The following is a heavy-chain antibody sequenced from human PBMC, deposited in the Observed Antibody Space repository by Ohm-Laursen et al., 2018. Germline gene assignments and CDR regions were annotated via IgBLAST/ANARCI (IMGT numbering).Heavy chain of an antibody. CDR1: GGSISSYY. CDR2: VSYTGTT. V-gene: IGHV4-59*08. J-gene: IGHJ4*02. D-gene: IGHD3-9*01. Sequence: SETLSLTCSVSGGSISSYYWSWIRQPPGKGLEWIGYVSYTGTTDYNPSLKSRVTISVDTSKNQFSLKLNSVTAADTAMYYCARMYYDILTGYPFYYFDYWGQGTLVTVSS. CDR3: ARMYYDILTGYPFYYFDY.